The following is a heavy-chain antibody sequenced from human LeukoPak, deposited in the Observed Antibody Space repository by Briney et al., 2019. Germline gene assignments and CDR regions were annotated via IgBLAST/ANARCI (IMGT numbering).Heavy chain of an antibody. CDR2: IIPIFGTA. J-gene: IGHJ4*02. V-gene: IGHV1-69*13. D-gene: IGHD3-10*01. CDR3: ARELNYYGSGSYFFDY. Sequence: GASVKVSCKASGGTFSSYAISWVRQAPGQGLEWMGGIIPIFGTANYAQKFQGRVTITADESTSTAYMELSSLRSEDTAVYYCARELNYYGSGSYFFDYWGQGTLVTVSS. CDR1: GGTFSSYA.